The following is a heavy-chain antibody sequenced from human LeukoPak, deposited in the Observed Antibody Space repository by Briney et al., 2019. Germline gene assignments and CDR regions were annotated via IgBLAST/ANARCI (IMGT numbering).Heavy chain of an antibody. Sequence: PGGSLRLSCAASGFTFSSYAMHWVRQAPGKGLEWVAVISYDGSNKYYADSVKGRFTISRDNSKNTLYLQMNSLRAEDTAVYYCARVGDGYNYFIGSYDYWGQGTLVTVSS. CDR2: ISYDGSNK. D-gene: IGHD5-24*01. J-gene: IGHJ4*02. CDR3: ARVGDGYNYFIGSYDY. CDR1: GFTFSSYA. V-gene: IGHV3-30-3*01.